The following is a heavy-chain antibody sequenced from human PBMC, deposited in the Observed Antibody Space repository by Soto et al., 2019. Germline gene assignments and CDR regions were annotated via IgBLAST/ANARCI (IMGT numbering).Heavy chain of an antibody. CDR3: GKVLVGATGHTDSDS. D-gene: IGHD2-15*01. Sequence: QVQLQESGPGLVKPSETLSLTCTVSGGSIYRSGYYWGWIRQPPGRGLEWIGNIDYNGVTYSNPSLKSRVTISRDTSKNQVSLKLTSVTAADTALYYCGKVLVGATGHTDSDSWGPGTLVAVSS. V-gene: IGHV4-39*01. CDR2: IDYNGVT. CDR1: GGSIYRSGYY. J-gene: IGHJ4*02.